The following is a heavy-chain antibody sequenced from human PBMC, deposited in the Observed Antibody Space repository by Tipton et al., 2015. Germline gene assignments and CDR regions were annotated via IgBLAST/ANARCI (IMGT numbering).Heavy chain of an antibody. Sequence: SLRLSCAASGFTFSSYAMSWVRQAPGKGLEWVSALSGSGGSTYYADSVKGRFTISRDNAKNSLYLQMNSLRDEDTAVYYCARFSYGDYGGFDIWGQGTMVTVSS. CDR3: ARFSYGDYGGFDI. CDR2: LSGSGGST. V-gene: IGHV3-23*01. J-gene: IGHJ3*02. D-gene: IGHD4-17*01. CDR1: GFTFSSYA.